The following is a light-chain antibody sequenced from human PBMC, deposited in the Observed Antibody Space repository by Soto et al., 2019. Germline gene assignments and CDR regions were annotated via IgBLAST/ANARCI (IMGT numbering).Light chain of an antibody. J-gene: IGKJ5*01. Sequence: ELVFTQSPATLSLSPGERATLSCRASQSVSSYLAWYQQKPGQAPRLLIYDASNRATGIPARFSGSGSGTDFTLTISSLQPEDFAVYYCQQRSNWPITFGQGTRLEI. CDR3: QQRSNWPIT. CDR2: DAS. CDR1: QSVSSY. V-gene: IGKV3-11*01.